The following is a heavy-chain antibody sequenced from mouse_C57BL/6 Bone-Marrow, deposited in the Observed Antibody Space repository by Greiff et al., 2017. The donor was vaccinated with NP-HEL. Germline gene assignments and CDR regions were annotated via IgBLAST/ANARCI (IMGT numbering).Heavy chain of an antibody. D-gene: IGHD1-1*01. Sequence: LEESGAELVRPGASVKLSCKASGYTFTDYYINWVKQRPGQGLEWIARIYPGSGNTYYNEKFKGKATLTAEKSSSTAYMQLSSLTSEDSAVYFCARLIGLRQWLRDYAMDYWGQGTSVTVSS. CDR1: GYTFTDYY. V-gene: IGHV1-76*01. J-gene: IGHJ4*01. CDR2: IYPGSGNT. CDR3: ARLIGLRQWLRDYAMDY.